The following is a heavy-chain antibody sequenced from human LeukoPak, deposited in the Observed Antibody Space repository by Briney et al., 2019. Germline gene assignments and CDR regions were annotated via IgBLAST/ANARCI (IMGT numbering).Heavy chain of an antibody. J-gene: IGHJ4*02. CDR1: GFTLSSYE. CDR3: AREGPYYDFWSGYFTASPSDY. CDR2: ISSSGSTI. V-gene: IGHV3-48*03. Sequence: GGSLRLSCAASGFTLSSYEMNWVRQAPGKGLEWVSYISSSGSTIYYADSVKGRFTISRDNAKNSLYLQMNSLRAEDTAVYYCAREGPYYDFWSGYFTASPSDYWGQGTLVTVSS. D-gene: IGHD3-3*01.